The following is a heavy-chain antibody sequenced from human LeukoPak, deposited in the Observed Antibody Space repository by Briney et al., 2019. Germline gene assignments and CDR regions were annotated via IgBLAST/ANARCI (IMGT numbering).Heavy chain of an antibody. D-gene: IGHD1-1*01. CDR1: GFTFSSYW. J-gene: IGHJ6*02. CDR2: IHTDGSST. V-gene: IGHV3-74*01. CDR3: ASDRVHHGLDV. Sequence: GGSPRLACAASGFTFSSYWMHWVRQAPGKGLVWVSHIHTDGSSTRYADSVRGRFTISRDNAKNTLYLQMNSLRAEDTAVYYCASDRVHHGLDVWGQGTTVTVSS.